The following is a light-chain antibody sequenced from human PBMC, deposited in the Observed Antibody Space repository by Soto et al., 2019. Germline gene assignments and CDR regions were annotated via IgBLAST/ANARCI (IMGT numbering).Light chain of an antibody. CDR2: GAS. CDR1: RDISNS. V-gene: IGKV1-12*01. J-gene: IGKJ1*01. CDR3: QQTSAFPRT. Sequence: DIQMTQSPSSVSASVGDRLTITCRASRDISNSLAWYQQTPGKAPKLLLRGASSLHRGVPSSFSGGGAGTEFTLTISSLQHEDFATYYSQQTSAFPRTFGQGTKVDVK.